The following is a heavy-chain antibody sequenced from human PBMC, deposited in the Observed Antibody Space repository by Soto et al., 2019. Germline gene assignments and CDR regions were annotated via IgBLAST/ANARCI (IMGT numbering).Heavy chain of an antibody. CDR2: ISYDGSNK. CDR1: GFTFSSYA. V-gene: IGHV3-30-3*01. D-gene: IGHD3-22*01. Sequence: GSLRLSCAASGFTFSSYAMHWVRQAPGKGLEWVSVISYDGSNKYYADSVKGRFTISRDNSKNTLYLQMNSLRAEDTAVYYCARDPSRGYYDSSGYHHWGQGTLVTVSS. CDR3: ARDPSRGYYDSSGYHH. J-gene: IGHJ5*02.